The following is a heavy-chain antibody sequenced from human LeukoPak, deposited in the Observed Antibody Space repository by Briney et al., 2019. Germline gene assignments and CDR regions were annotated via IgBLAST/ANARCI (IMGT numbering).Heavy chain of an antibody. CDR3: ASGYLDNFWSGHF. J-gene: IGHJ4*02. CDR1: GFTFSTHW. D-gene: IGHD3-3*01. Sequence: GGSLRLSCVASGFTFSTHWMSWVRQVPGKGLEWVANIKEDGSAKYYVDSVKGRFTISRDNAKKSLYLQMDSLRAEDSAVYYCASGYLDNFWSGHFWGQGTQVTVSS. V-gene: IGHV3-7*01. CDR2: IKEDGSAK.